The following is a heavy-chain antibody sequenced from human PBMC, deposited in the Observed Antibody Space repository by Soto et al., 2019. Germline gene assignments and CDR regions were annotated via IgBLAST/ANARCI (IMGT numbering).Heavy chain of an antibody. CDR2: IYSGGNP. J-gene: IGHJ4*02. D-gene: IGHD2-21*01. Sequence: LRLSCAASGFSVGGNYMSWVRQAPGKGLELVSLIYSGGNPFYADSMKGRFTLSRDNSNNMLYLQMDSLGAEDTAVYYCARGPNSDCWGQGTLVTVSS. V-gene: IGHV3-53*01. CDR3: ARGPNSDC. CDR1: GFSVGGNY.